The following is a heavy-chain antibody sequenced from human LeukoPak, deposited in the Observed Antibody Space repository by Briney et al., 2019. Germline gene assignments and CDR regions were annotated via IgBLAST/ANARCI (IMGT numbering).Heavy chain of an antibody. D-gene: IGHD3-22*01. Sequence: SETLSLTCAVYGGSFSGYYWSWIRQPPGKGLEWIGEINHSGSTNYNPSLKSRVTISVDTSKNQFSLKLSSVTAADTAVYYCARGVYYYDSSGVDYWGQGTLVTVSS. J-gene: IGHJ4*02. CDR3: ARGVYYYDSSGVDY. CDR2: INHSGST. CDR1: GGSFSGYY. V-gene: IGHV4-34*01.